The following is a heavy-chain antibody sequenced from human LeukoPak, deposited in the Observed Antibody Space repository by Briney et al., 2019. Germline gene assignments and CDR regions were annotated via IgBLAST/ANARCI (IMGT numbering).Heavy chain of an antibody. D-gene: IGHD2-2*03. CDR3: AQGGYFAFDI. CDR1: GFTFSTYD. Sequence: GGSLRLSCAASGFTFSTYDMQWVRQAPGKGLEWVSGISRSGRTYYTDSVKGRFSISRDNSKETLYLQMNSLRAEDTAVYYCAQGGYFAFDIWGQGTMVAVSS. V-gene: IGHV3-23*01. J-gene: IGHJ3*02. CDR2: ISRSGRT.